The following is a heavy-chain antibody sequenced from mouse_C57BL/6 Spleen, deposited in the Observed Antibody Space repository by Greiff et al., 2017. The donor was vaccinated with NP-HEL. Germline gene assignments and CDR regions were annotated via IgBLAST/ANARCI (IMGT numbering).Heavy chain of an antibody. CDR3: ARRGVIDDYGSSPQSYWYFDV. J-gene: IGHJ1*03. D-gene: IGHD1-1*01. CDR2: INPSSGYT. CDR1: GYTFTSYW. Sequence: QVQLQQSGAELAKPGASVQLSCKASGYTFTSYWMHWVQQRPGQGLEWIGYINPSSGYTKYNQKFKDKATLTADKSSRTAYMQLSSLTYEDSAVYYCARRGVIDDYGSSPQSYWYFDVWGTGTTVTVSA. V-gene: IGHV1-7*01.